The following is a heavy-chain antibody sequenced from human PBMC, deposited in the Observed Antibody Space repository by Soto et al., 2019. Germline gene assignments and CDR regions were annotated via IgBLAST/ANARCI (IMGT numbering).Heavy chain of an antibody. CDR1: AAPIRSCAYY. CDR3: ARVFGFGGMDV. D-gene: IGHD3-10*01. J-gene: IGHJ6*02. Sequence: NLPLTCTVSAAPIRSCAYYWSWIRQHPGKGLEWIGYIYYSGSTYYNPSLKSRVTISVDTSKNQFSLKLSSVTAADTAVYYCARVFGFGGMDVGGQGTTVTGSS. V-gene: IGHV4-31*03. CDR2: IYYSGST.